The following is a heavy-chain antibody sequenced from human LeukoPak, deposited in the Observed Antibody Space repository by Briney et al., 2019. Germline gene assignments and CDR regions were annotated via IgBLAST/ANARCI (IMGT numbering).Heavy chain of an antibody. CDR3: ARVDFHCGGDCYPDAFDI. Sequence: SETLTLTCTVSGCSISSYYWSWIRQPPGKGLEWIGYIYYGGSTNYNPSLKSRVTISVDTSKNQFSLKLSSVTAADTAVYYCARVDFHCGGDCYPDAFDIWGQGTMVTVSS. CDR2: IYYGGST. J-gene: IGHJ3*02. D-gene: IGHD2-21*02. CDR1: GCSISSYY. V-gene: IGHV4-59*01.